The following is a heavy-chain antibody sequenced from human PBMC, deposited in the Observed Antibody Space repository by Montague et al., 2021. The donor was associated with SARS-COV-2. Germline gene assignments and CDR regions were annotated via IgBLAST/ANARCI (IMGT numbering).Heavy chain of an antibody. CDR2: MHFTGKT. CDR3: ARGRLDCGAGRQETMDF. CDR1: GDSFTNHY. Sequence: SETLSLTCSVSGDSFTNHYWSWIRQPAGKGLEWIGRMHFTGKTNFSPFFSSRLTMSADTSKNQFSLKLTSVTAADTAIYFCARGRLDCGAGRQETMDFWGQGTMVTVSS. V-gene: IGHV4-4*07. D-gene: IGHD3-10*01. J-gene: IGHJ4*02.